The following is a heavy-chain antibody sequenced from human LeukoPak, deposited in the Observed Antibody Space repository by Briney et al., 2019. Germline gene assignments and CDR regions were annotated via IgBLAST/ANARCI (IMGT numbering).Heavy chain of an antibody. CDR1: GFTFSSYA. Sequence: PGGSLRLSCAASGFTFSSYAMSWVRQAPGMGLEWVSAIGGSDGNTHYADPVKGRFTISRDNSKNSLYLQINSLRADDTAVYYCAKVQYSDYDMNFDSWGQGTLVTVSS. J-gene: IGHJ4*02. V-gene: IGHV3-23*01. D-gene: IGHD5-12*01. CDR3: AKVQYSDYDMNFDS. CDR2: IGGSDGNT.